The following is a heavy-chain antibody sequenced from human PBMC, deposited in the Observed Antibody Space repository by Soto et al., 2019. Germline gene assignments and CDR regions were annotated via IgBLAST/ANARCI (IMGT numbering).Heavy chain of an antibody. J-gene: IGHJ6*02. V-gene: IGHV3-23*01. Sequence: PGGYLRLSCAASGFTFSSYAMSWVRQAPGKGLEWVSAISGSGGSTYYADSVKGRFTISRDNSKNTLYLQMNSLGAEDTAVYYCAREKQLVLSYYSYGMHVWGQGPTVSLS. CDR1: GFTFSSYA. D-gene: IGHD6-6*01. CDR3: AREKQLVLSYYSYGMHV. CDR2: ISGSGGST.